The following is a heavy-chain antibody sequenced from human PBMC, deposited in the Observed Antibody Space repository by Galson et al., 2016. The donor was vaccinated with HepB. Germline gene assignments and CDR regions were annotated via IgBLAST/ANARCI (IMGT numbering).Heavy chain of an antibody. V-gene: IGHV1-69*01. CDR3: ASGPRGYAYCGGDCYGDFDY. D-gene: IGHD2-21*02. CDR1: GGTFSSYV. J-gene: IGHJ4*02. Sequence: SCKASGGTFSSYVISWVRQAPGQGLEWMAGIMPLFGTTNYAQKFQDRVTIIADESTSTAYMELSSLRSEDTAVYYCASGPRGYAYCGGDCYGDFDYWGQGTLVTVSS. CDR2: IMPLFGTT.